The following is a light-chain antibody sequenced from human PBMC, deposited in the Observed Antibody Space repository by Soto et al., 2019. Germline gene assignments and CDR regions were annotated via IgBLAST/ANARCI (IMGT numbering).Light chain of an antibody. V-gene: IGKV1-39*01. Sequence: DIQMTQSPSTLSGSVGDRVTITCRASQTISSSLAWYQSKPGKASKILIYAASSVQSGVPSRFSGSGSGTDFTLTIRSLQPEDFASYYCQQSLRTPLTFGGGTKVDIK. CDR3: QQSLRTPLT. CDR2: AAS. J-gene: IGKJ4*01. CDR1: QTISSS.